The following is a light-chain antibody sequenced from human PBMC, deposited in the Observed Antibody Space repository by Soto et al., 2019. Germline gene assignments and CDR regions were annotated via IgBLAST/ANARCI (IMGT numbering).Light chain of an antibody. CDR1: NSNIGTNT. V-gene: IGLV1-44*01. CDR3: SSFAGSNNFPYV. CDR2: TNN. J-gene: IGLJ1*01. Sequence: SVLTQPPSASGTPGQRVTISCSGSNSNIGTNTVNWYQQLPGTAPRLLIYTNNQRPSGVPQRFSGSKTGTSASLAIGGLQSEDGADYYCSSFAGSNNFPYVFGTGTKVTVL.